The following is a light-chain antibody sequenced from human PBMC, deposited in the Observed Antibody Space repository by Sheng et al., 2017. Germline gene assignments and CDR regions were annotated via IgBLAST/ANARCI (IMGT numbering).Light chain of an antibody. V-gene: IGKV3-20*01. CDR1: QSLSSSY. J-gene: IGKJ2*01. CDR3: QQYGSSPYT. CDR2: GAS. Sequence: EIVLTQSPGTLSLSPGERATLSCRASQSLSSSYLAWYQQKPGQAPRLLIYGASSRATGIPDRFSGSGSGADFTLTISRLEPEDFAVYYCQQYGSSPYTFGQGTNLEI.